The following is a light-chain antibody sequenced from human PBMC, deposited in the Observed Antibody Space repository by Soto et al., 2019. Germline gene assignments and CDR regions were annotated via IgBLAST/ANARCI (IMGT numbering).Light chain of an antibody. CDR2: GAS. CDR1: QSVASS. Sequence: EIVMTQSPATLSVSPGERATLSCRASQSVASSLAWYQQKPGQAPRLLIYGASTRAAGIPARFSGSGSGTEFTLTLSSLQSEDFAVYYCQQYNDWPWTFGQGTKVHIK. J-gene: IGKJ1*01. CDR3: QQYNDWPWT. V-gene: IGKV3-15*01.